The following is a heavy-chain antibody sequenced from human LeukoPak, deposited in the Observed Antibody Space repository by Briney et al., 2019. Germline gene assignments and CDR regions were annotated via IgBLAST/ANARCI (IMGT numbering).Heavy chain of an antibody. Sequence: GGALRLSCAAPGFTFSSYEMNLVRQAPGKGLEWVSYISSSGSTIYYADSVKGRFTISRDNAKNSLYLQMNSLRAEDTAVYYCAELGITMIGGVWGKGTTVTIS. J-gene: IGHJ6*03. V-gene: IGHV3-48*03. CDR1: GFTFSSYE. CDR2: ISSSGSTI. CDR3: AELGITMIGGV. D-gene: IGHD3-10*02.